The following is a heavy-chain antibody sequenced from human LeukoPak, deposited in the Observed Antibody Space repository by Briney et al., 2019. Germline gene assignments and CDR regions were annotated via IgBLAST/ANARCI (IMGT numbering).Heavy chain of an antibody. J-gene: IGHJ6*03. Sequence: SETLSLTCTVSGGSISSYYWSWIRQPAGKGLEWIGRIYTSGSTNYNPSLESRVTMSVDTSKNQFSLKLSSVTAADTAVYYCARSPSQFTIFDGYYMDVWGKGTTVTVSS. CDR3: ARSPSQFTIFDGYYMDV. CDR1: GGSISSYY. V-gene: IGHV4-4*07. D-gene: IGHD3-3*01. CDR2: IYTSGST.